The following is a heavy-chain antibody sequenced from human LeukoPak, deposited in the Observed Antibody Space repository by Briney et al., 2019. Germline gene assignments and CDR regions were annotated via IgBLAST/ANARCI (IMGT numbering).Heavy chain of an antibody. CDR3: ASLHNFDLYY. V-gene: IGHV4-39*01. CDR1: GGSISSSSYY. D-gene: IGHD3-9*01. Sequence: SETLSLTCTVSGGSISSSSYYWGWIRQPPGKGLEWIGSIYYSGSTYYNPSLKSRVTISVDTSKNQFSLKMSSVTAADTAVYYCASLHNFDLYYWGQGTLVTVSS. J-gene: IGHJ4*02. CDR2: IYYSGST.